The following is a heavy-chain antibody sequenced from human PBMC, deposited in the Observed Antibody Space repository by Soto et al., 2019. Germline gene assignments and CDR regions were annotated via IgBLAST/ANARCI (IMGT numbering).Heavy chain of an antibody. CDR2: INPSGDST. CDR1: GYSFTRCY. V-gene: IGHV1-46*03. CDR3: ATKPKTTGTNFDY. Sequence: QVQLVQSGAEVKKPGASVKISCKASGYSFTRCYMHWVRQAPGQGLEWMGIINPSGDSTNYAQKFQGRLTMTRDTSTSTGYMELSSLRSEDTAVYYCATKPKTTGTNFDYSAQGTLVTVSS. J-gene: IGHJ4*02. D-gene: IGHD4-17*01.